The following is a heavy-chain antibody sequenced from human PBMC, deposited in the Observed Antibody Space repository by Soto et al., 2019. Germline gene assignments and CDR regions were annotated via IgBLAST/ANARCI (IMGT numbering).Heavy chain of an antibody. CDR3: ARYDILTGYLFGLDY. D-gene: IGHD3-9*01. CDR1: GYSISSGYY. J-gene: IGHJ4*02. Sequence: SETLSLTCAVSGYSISSGYYWGLIRQPPGKGLEWIGSIYHSGSTYYNPSLKIRVTISVDTSKNQFSLKLRSVTAADTAVYYCARYDILTGYLFGLDYWGQGTLVTVSS. V-gene: IGHV4-38-2*01. CDR2: IYHSGST.